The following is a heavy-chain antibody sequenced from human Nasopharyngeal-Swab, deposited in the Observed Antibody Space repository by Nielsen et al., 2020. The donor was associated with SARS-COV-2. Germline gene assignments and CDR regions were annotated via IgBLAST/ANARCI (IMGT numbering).Heavy chain of an antibody. J-gene: IGHJ4*02. CDR3: VRSSSWYYFDY. D-gene: IGHD6-13*01. Sequence: SETLSPTCTVSGDSIAYSTFYWGWIRQPPGKGLEWIGNIYYNGNTYQNPSLKSRLTISVDKSKNQFSLQLSSVTAADTAAYYCVRSSSWYYFDYWAQGTQVTVSS. V-gene: IGHV4-39*01. CDR2: IYYNGNT. CDR1: GDSIAYSTFY.